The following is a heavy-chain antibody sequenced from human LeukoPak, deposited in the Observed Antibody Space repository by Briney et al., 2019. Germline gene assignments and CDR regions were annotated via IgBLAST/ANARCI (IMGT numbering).Heavy chain of an antibody. CDR1: GYTFTSYV. CDR3: ARIVVVPAAIFGWFDP. J-gene: IGHJ5*02. V-gene: IGHV7-4-1*02. Sequence: ASVKVSCKASGYTFTSYVMNWVRQAPGQGLERMGWINTNTGNPTYAQGFTGRFVFSLDTSVSTAYLQISSLKAEDTAVYYCARIVVVPAAIFGWFDPWGQGTLVTVSS. CDR2: INTNTGNP. D-gene: IGHD2-2*01.